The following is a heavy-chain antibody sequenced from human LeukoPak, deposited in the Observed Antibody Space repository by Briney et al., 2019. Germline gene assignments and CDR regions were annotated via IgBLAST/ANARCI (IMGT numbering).Heavy chain of an antibody. Sequence: HPGGSLRLSCAASGFTFSSYGMSWVRQAPGKGLEWVSAISGSGGSTYYADSVKGRFTISRDNSKNTLYLQMNSLRAEDTAVYYCAKDLWVNHNAFDIWGQGTMVTVSS. D-gene: IGHD2-21*01. V-gene: IGHV3-23*01. J-gene: IGHJ3*02. CDR2: ISGSGGST. CDR1: GFTFSSYG. CDR3: AKDLWVNHNAFDI.